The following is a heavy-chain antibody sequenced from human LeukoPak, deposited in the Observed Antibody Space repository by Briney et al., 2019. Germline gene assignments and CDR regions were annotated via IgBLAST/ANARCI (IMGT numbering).Heavy chain of an antibody. CDR2: ISSSSSTI. CDR1: GFAFSSYS. J-gene: IGHJ3*02. Sequence: GGSLRLSCAASGFAFSSYSMNWVRQAPGKGLEWVSYISSSSSTIYYADSVKGRFTISRDNAKNSLYLQMNRLRAEDTAVYYCARRGGSYPIDDAFDIWGQGTMVTVSS. V-gene: IGHV3-48*01. D-gene: IGHD1-26*01. CDR3: ARRGGSYPIDDAFDI.